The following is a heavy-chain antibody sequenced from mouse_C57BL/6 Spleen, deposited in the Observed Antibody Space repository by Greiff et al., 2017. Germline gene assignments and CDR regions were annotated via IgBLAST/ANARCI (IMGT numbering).Heavy chain of an antibody. V-gene: IGHV1-82*01. J-gene: IGHJ2*01. CDR1: GYAFSSSW. CDR2: IYPGDGDT. Sequence: QVQLQQSGPELVKPGASVKISCKASGYAFSSSWMNWVKQRPGKGLEWIGRIYPGDGDTNYNGKFKGKATLTADKSSSTAYMQLSSLTSEDSAVYFCANSAGTSFDYWGQGTTLTVSS. CDR3: ANSAGTSFDY. D-gene: IGHD4-1*01.